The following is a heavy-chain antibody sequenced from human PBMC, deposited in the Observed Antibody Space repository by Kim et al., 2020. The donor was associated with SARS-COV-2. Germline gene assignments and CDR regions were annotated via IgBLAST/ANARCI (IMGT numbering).Heavy chain of an antibody. CDR3: ARWAGYCSGGSCYGPELYYYYSGMDV. Sequence: ASVKVSCKASGYTFTSYGISWVRQAPGQGLEWMGWISAYNGNTNYAQKLQGRVTMTTDTSTSTAYMELRSLRSDDTAVYYCARWAGYCSGGSCYGPELYYYYSGMDVWGQGTTVTVSS. D-gene: IGHD2-15*01. J-gene: IGHJ6*02. V-gene: IGHV1-18*01. CDR2: ISAYNGNT. CDR1: GYTFTSYG.